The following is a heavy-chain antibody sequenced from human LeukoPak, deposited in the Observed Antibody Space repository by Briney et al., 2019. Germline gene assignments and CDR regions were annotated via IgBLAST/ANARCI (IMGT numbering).Heavy chain of an antibody. CDR3: ARDMDV. Sequence: GGSLRLSCAASGFTFSTYWMTWVRQAPGQGLEWVANIKQGGGEKYYVDSVKGRFTISRDNAKSSLYLQMNSLRAEDTAVYYCARDMDVWGQGTTVTVSS. CDR2: IKQGGGEK. J-gene: IGHJ6*02. V-gene: IGHV3-7*04. CDR1: GFTFSTYW.